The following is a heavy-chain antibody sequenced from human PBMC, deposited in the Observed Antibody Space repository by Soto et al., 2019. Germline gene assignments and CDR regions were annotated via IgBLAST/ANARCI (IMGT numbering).Heavy chain of an antibody. Sequence: EVQLLESGGGLVQPGGSLRLSCAASGFTFSSYTMSWVRQAPGKGLEWVSAISGSGGSTYYADSVKGRFTISRDNSKNTLYLQMNSLRAEDTAVYYCAKVKQQLETCDYWGQGTLVTVSS. J-gene: IGHJ4*02. V-gene: IGHV3-23*01. D-gene: IGHD6-13*01. CDR3: AKVKQQLETCDY. CDR1: GFTFSSYT. CDR2: ISGSGGST.